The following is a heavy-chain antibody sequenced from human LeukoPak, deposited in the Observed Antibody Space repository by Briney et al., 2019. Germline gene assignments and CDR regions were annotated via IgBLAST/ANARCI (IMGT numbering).Heavy chain of an antibody. J-gene: IGHJ4*02. V-gene: IGHV4-30-4*01. Sequence: PSQTLSLTCTVSGGSISSGDYYWSWIRQPPGKGLEWIGYIYYSGSTYYNPSLKSRVTISVDTSKNQFSLKLSSVTAADTAVYYCARVGYYGSGGYDYWGQGTLVTVSS. CDR1: GGSISSGDYY. D-gene: IGHD3-10*01. CDR2: IYYSGST. CDR3: ARVGYYGSGGYDY.